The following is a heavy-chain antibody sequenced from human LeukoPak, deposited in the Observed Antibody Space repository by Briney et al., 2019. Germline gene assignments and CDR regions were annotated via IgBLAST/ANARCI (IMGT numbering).Heavy chain of an antibody. CDR3: ARYRGGYYSFHN. V-gene: IGHV3-7*03. D-gene: IGHD1-26*01. Sequence: PGGSLRLSCATSGFTFSAYWMHWVRQAPGKGLEWVAYINEDGSAKHYVDSVKGRFTVSRDNAKNSLYLQMDRLRAEDTAVYYCARYRGGYYSFHNWGQGTLVTVSS. CDR1: GFTFSAYW. CDR2: INEDGSAK. J-gene: IGHJ4*02.